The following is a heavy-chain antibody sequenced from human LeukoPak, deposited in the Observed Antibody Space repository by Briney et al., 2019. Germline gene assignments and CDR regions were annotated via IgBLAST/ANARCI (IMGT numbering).Heavy chain of an antibody. CDR1: GGSISSYY. J-gene: IGHJ6*03. D-gene: IGHD1-26*01. CDR2: IYTSGST. CDR3: ARGSDATSYYYYYYMDV. V-gene: IGHV4-4*07. Sequence: SETLSLTCTVPGGSISSYYWSWIRQPAGKGLEWIGRIYTSGSTNYNPSLKSRVTMSVDTSKNQFSLKLSSVTAADTAVYYCARGSDATSYYYYYYMDVWGKGTTVTVSS.